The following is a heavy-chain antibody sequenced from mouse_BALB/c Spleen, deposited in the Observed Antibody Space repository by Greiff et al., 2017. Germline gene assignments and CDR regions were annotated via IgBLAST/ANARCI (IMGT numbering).Heavy chain of an antibody. J-gene: IGHJ2*01. V-gene: IGHV1S22*01. CDR2: IYPGSGST. CDR3: TISDYRYDDIDY. Sequence: LQQPGSELVRPGASVKLSCKASGYTFTSYWMHWVKQRPGQGLEWIGNIYPGSGSTNYDEKFKSKATLTVDTSSSTAYMQLSSLTSEDSAVFFCTISDYRYDDIDYWGQGTTLTVSS. CDR1: GYTFTSYW. D-gene: IGHD2-14*01.